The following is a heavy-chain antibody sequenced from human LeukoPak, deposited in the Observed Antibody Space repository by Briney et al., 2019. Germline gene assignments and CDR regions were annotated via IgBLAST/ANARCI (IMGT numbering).Heavy chain of an antibody. CDR3: ARVAEDCSSTSCYAGVDY. D-gene: IGHD2-2*01. J-gene: IGHJ4*02. CDR2: ISAYNGNT. CDR1: GYTFISYG. Sequence: ASVTVSCTASGYTFISYGINWVRQAPGQGLEWMGWISAYNGNTNYAQKLQGRVTMTTDTSTSTAYMELRSLRSDDTAVYYCARVAEDCSSTSCYAGVDYWGQGALVTVSS. V-gene: IGHV1-18*01.